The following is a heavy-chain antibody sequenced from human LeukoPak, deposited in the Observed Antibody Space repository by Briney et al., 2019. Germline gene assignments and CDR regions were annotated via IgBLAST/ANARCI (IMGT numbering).Heavy chain of an antibody. CDR1: GGSINSSSYY. CDR3: ARSSMFRGVTVDY. J-gene: IGHJ4*02. CDR2: IYHSGYT. V-gene: IGHV4-39*01. D-gene: IGHD3-10*01. Sequence: SETLSLTCTVSGGSINSSSYYWGWIRQPPGKALEWIGSIYHSGYTYYNPSLKSRVAISVDTSKNQFSLKLSSVTAADTAVYYCARSSMFRGVTVDYWGQGTLVTVSS.